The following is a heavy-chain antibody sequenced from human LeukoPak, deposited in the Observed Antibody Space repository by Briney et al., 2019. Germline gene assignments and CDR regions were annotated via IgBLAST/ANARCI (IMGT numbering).Heavy chain of an antibody. CDR1: GYTFTSYD. CDR3: ATPPTRRSRITMIVAWYFDL. J-gene: IGHJ2*01. Sequence: VASVKVSCKASGYTFTSYDINWVRQATGQGLEWMGWMNPNSGNTGYAQKFQGRVTMTEDTSTDTAYMELSSLRSEDTAVYYCATPPTRRSRITMIVAWYFDLWGRGTLVTVSS. V-gene: IGHV1-8*01. D-gene: IGHD3-22*01. CDR2: MNPNSGNT.